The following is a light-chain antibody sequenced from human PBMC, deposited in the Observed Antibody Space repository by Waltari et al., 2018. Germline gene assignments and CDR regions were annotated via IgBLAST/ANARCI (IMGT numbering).Light chain of an antibody. V-gene: IGLV2-11*01. CDR3: CSHAGSDTFWV. CDR2: YVS. Sequence: QSALTQPRSVSGPPGQSVTISCTGTSSDVGGYDFLSWYQQHPGKAPKLIMYYVSQRPSGVPARFSGSKSGNTASLTITGLQAEDEAEYDCCSHAGSDTFWVFGGGTKVTVL. J-gene: IGLJ3*02. CDR1: SSDVGGYDF.